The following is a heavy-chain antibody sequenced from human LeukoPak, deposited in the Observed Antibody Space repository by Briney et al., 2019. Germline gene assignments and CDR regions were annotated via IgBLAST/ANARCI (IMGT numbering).Heavy chain of an antibody. CDR1: GYSFTSYW. J-gene: IGHJ4*02. Sequence: GESLRISCKGSGYSFTSYWISWVRQMGGKGLEWMGRINPSDSYTNYSPSFQGHVTISADKSISTAYLQWSSLKASDTAMYYCARHAAYCSSTSCYSSRYYFDYWGQGTLVTVSS. CDR2: INPSDSYT. CDR3: ARHAAYCSSTSCYSSRYYFDY. D-gene: IGHD2-2*01. V-gene: IGHV5-10-1*01.